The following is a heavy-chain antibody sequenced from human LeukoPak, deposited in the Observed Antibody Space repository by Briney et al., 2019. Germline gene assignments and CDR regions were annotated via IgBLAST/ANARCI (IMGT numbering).Heavy chain of an antibody. CDR2: IYPGDSDT. D-gene: IGHD3-22*01. Sequence: GESLKISCKGSGYSFTSYWIGWVRQMPGKGLEWMGIIYPGDSDTRYSPSFQGQVTISADKSIRTAYLQWSSLKASDTAMYYCATAYYDSSGYYLWYFDYWGQGTLVTVSS. CDR3: ATAYYDSSGYYLWYFDY. CDR1: GYSFTSYW. V-gene: IGHV5-51*01. J-gene: IGHJ4*02.